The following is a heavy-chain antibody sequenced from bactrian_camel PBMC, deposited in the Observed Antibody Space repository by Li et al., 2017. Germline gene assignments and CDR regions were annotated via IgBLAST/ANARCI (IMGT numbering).Heavy chain of an antibody. CDR2: IWSDGTAP. Sequence: QAQLVESGGGLVQAGGSLRLSCTASGFTFSSLFMNWVRQAPGKGLEWVSNIWSDGTAPHYADSVKGRFTISRDNAKNTVYLQMNSLKPEDTGLYYCAADRTCPGLFGAFNNRGQGTQVTVS. J-gene: IGHJ4*01. D-gene: IGHD5*01. CDR1: GFTFSSLF. V-gene: IGHV3S6*01.